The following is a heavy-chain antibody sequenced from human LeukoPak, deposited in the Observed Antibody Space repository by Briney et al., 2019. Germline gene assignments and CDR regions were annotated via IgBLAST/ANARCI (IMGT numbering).Heavy chain of an antibody. CDR1: GFTFSSYW. V-gene: IGHV3-74*01. D-gene: IGHD3-22*01. Sequence: GGSLRLFCAASGFTFSSYWMHWVRQAPGKGLVWVSRINSDGSSTSYADSVKGRFTISRDNAKNTLYLQMNSLRAEDTAVYYCATGGSGYYCPSFDYWGQGTLVTVSS. CDR2: INSDGSST. J-gene: IGHJ4*02. CDR3: ATGGSGYYCPSFDY.